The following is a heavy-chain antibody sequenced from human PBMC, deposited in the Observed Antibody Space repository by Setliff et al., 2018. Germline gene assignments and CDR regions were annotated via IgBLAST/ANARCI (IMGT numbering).Heavy chain of an antibody. V-gene: IGHV3-48*01. CDR1: GFIFSAYD. J-gene: IGHJ4*02. D-gene: IGHD3-22*01. CDR2: ISSGSGII. Sequence: PGGSLRLSCAASGFIFSAYDMNWVRQAPGKGPEWVAHISSGSGIIKYADSVNGRFTVSRDNAKNSLFLQMNSLRAADTAVYYCARVRDYYDSSVYWAYYFDHWGQGALVTVS. CDR3: ARVRDYYDSSVYWAYYFDH.